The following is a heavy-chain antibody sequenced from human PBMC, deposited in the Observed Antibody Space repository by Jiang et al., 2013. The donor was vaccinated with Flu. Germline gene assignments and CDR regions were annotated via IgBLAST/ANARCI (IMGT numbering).Heavy chain of an antibody. D-gene: IGHD2-2*01. CDR2: IYYSGST. CDR1: GGSISSSSYY. J-gene: IGHJ4*02. Sequence: PGLVKPSETLSLTCTVSGGSISSSSYYWGWIRQPPGKGLEWIGSIYYSGSTYYNPSLKSRVTISVDTSKNQFSLKLSSVTAADTAVYYCARHRAEYQLPIYYFDYWGQGTLVTVSS. V-gene: IGHV4-39*07. CDR3: ARHRAEYQLPIYYFDY.